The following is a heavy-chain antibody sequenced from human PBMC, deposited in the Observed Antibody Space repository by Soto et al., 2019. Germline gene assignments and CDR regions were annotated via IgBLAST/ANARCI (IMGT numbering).Heavy chain of an antibody. J-gene: IGHJ6*02. Sequence: QVQLVQSGAEVKKPGSSVKDSCKASGGTFSSYAISWVRQAPGQGLEWMGGIIPIFGTANYAQKFQGRVTITADESTSTAYMELSSLRSEDTAVYYCARENCSGGSCYSEGNYYGMDVWGQGTTVTVSS. V-gene: IGHV1-69*01. D-gene: IGHD2-15*01. CDR1: GGTFSSYA. CDR2: IIPIFGTA. CDR3: ARENCSGGSCYSEGNYYGMDV.